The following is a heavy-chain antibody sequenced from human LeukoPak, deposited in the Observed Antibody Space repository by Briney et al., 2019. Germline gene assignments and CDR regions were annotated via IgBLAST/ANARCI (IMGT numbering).Heavy chain of an antibody. CDR2: ISSSGSTI. D-gene: IGHD3-22*01. CDR3: AGNNYYDSSAGVGY. CDR1: GFTFSSYE. V-gene: IGHV3-48*03. Sequence: GGSPRLSCAASGFTFSSYEMNWVRQAPGKGLEWVSYISSSGSTIYYADSVKGRFTISRDNAKNSLYLQMNSLRAEDTAVYYCAGNNYYDSSAGVGYWGQGTLVTVSS. J-gene: IGHJ4*02.